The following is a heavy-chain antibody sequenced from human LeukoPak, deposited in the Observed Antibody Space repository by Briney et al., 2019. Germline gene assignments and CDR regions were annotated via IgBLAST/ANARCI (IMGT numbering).Heavy chain of an antibody. Sequence: GSSVKVSCKASGGTFSSYAISWVRQAPGQGLEWMGRIIPIFGTANYAQKFQGRATITTDESTSTAYMELSSLRSEDTAVYYCARAIAFDYYYYYMDVWGKGTTVTVSS. CDR1: GGTFSSYA. CDR3: ARAIAFDYYYYYMDV. J-gene: IGHJ6*03. D-gene: IGHD3-3*02. CDR2: IIPIFGTA. V-gene: IGHV1-69*05.